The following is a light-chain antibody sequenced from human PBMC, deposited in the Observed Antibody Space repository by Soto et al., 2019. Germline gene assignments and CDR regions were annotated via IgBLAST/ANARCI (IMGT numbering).Light chain of an antibody. CDR3: QQYNKWHYT. CDR1: QCVGRN. V-gene: IGKV3-15*01. CDR2: GTY. J-gene: IGKJ2*01. Sequence: IGMTQSPVALSVSPGESAALSCRSSQCVGRNFAWYRQRPGQATRVLIYGTYTRATGVPSRFSGSVSGTDFTLTISSLQSEDFAVNDCQQYNKWHYTFGQGTRLEIK.